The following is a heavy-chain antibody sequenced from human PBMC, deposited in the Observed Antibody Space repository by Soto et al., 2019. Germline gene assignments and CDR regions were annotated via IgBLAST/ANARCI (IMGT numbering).Heavy chain of an antibody. J-gene: IGHJ4*02. CDR2: INPYSADT. Sequence: SVKVSCNASGYTFTYYFIHWVRQAPGQGLEWMGWINPYSADTNFAQKFQGSVTMTRDTSISTAFMQLSWLRSDDTAVYYCARAPVGVSSNLDYWGQGALVTVSS. V-gene: IGHV1-2*02. CDR1: GYTFTYYF. CDR3: ARAPVGVSSNLDY. D-gene: IGHD2-8*02.